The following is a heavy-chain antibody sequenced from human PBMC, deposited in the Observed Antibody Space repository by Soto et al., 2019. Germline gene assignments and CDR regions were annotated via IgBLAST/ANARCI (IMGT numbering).Heavy chain of an antibody. CDR3: ARELLTYSSSWEFDY. V-gene: IGHV3-33*01. D-gene: IGHD6-13*01. CDR1: GFTFSSYG. CDR2: IWYDGSNK. Sequence: QVQLVESGGGVVQPGRSLRLSCAASGFTFSSYGMHWVRQAPGKGLEWVAVIWYDGSNKYYADSVKGRFTISRDNSKNTLYLQMNSLRAEDTAVYYCARELLTYSSSWEFDYWGQGTLVTVSS. J-gene: IGHJ4*02.